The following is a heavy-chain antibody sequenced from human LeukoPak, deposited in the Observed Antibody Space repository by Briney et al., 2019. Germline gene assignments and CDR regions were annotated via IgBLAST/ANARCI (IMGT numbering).Heavy chain of an antibody. J-gene: IGHJ4*02. D-gene: IGHD2-21*01. CDR2: ISGSGGST. Sequence: HTGGSLRLSCAASGFTFISYAMSSVRQAPGKWLEWVSAISGSGGSTYYADSVKGRFTISRDNAKNTLYLQMNSLRAEDTAVYYCAKELYIVVGYWGQGTLVTVSS. CDR1: GFTFISYA. CDR3: AKELYIVVGY. V-gene: IGHV3-23*01.